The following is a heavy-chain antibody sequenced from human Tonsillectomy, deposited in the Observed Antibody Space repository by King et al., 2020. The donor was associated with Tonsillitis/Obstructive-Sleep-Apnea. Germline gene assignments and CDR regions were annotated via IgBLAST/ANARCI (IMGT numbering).Heavy chain of an antibody. J-gene: IGHJ3*02. V-gene: IGHV4-34*01. Sequence: VQLQQWGAGLLKPSETLSLTCAVYGGSFSGYYWSWIRQPPGRGLEWIGEINHSGSTNYNPSLKSRVTISVDTSKNQFSLKLSSVTAADTAVYYCARIDIVVVPAAMADAFDIWGQGIMVTVSS. CDR3: ARIDIVVVPAAMADAFDI. CDR1: GGSFSGYY. D-gene: IGHD2-2*01. CDR2: INHSGST.